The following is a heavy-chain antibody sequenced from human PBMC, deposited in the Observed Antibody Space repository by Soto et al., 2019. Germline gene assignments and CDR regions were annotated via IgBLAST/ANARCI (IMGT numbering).Heavy chain of an antibody. CDR3: ARWSIAVANFDY. CDR2: IWYDGRNH. J-gene: IGHJ4*02. CDR1: GFTFSSYG. V-gene: IGHV3-33*01. D-gene: IGHD6-19*01. Sequence: QVQLVESGGGVVQPGRSLRLSCAASGFTFSSYGMHWVRHAPGKGLEWVAVIWYDGRNHYYADSVKGRFTISRDNSKNTLDLQMNSLRAEDTAVYYCARWSIAVANFDYWGQGTLVTVSS.